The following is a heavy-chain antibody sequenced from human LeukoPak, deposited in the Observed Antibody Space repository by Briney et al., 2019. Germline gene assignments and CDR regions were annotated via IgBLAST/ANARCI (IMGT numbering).Heavy chain of an antibody. V-gene: IGHV4-39*01. J-gene: IGHJ5*02. CDR1: GGSISSSSYY. D-gene: IGHD1-14*01. Sequence: PSETLSLTCTVSGGSISSSSYYWGWIRQPPGKGLEWIGSIYYSGSTYYNPSLKSRVTISVDTSKNQFSLKLSSVTAADTAVYYCAISLRVNHWFDPWGQGTLVTVSS. CDR2: IYYSGST. CDR3: AISLRVNHWFDP.